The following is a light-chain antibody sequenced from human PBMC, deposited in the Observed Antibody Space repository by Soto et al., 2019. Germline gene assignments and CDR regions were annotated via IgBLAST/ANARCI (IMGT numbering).Light chain of an antibody. CDR2: GAS. V-gene: IGKV3-20*01. CDR3: QQYGSSPRT. Sequence: EIVLTQSPGTLSLSPGERATLSCRASQSVSSTYLAWYQQKPGQAPRLLIYGASSRATGIPDRFSGSGSGTDFTLTISRLEPVDVAVYYCQQYGSSPRTFGQGTKVNIK. J-gene: IGKJ1*01. CDR1: QSVSSTY.